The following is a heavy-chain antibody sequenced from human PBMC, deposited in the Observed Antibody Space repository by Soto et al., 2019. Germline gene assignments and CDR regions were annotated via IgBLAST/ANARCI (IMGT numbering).Heavy chain of an antibody. CDR3: ARVVAVAGPDAFAI. CDR2: ISSSSSTI. CDR1: GFTFSSYS. D-gene: IGHD6-19*01. J-gene: IGHJ3*02. Sequence: EVQLVESGGGLVQPGGSLRLSCAASGFTFSSYSMNWVRQAPGKGLEWVSYISSSSSTIYYADSVKGRFTISRGNAKNSLYLQMNSPRAEDTAVYYCARVVAVAGPDAFAIWGQGTMVTVSS. V-gene: IGHV3-48*01.